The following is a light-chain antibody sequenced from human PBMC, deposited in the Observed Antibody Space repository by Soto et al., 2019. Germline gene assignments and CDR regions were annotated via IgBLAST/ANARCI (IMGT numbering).Light chain of an antibody. CDR3: AAWDDSLSGRWV. J-gene: IGLJ3*02. CDR2: RNN. Sequence: QSVLTQPPSASGTPGQRVTISCSGSSSNIGSNYVYWYQQLPGTAPKLLIYRNNQRPSGVPDRFSGSKSGTSASLASSGLRSEDEADYYCAAWDDSLSGRWVFGGGTKLTV. V-gene: IGLV1-47*01. CDR1: SSNIGSNY.